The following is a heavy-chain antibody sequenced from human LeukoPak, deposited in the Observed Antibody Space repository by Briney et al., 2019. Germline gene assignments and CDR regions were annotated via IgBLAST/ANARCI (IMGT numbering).Heavy chain of an antibody. V-gene: IGHV1-69*04. CDR3: ARDLSVAGTLYYYYYMDV. CDR2: IIPFLGIA. D-gene: IGHD6-19*01. Sequence: SVKVSCKASGGTFSSYAISWVRQAPGKGLEWMGRIIPFLGIANYAQKFQGRVTITADKSTSTAYMELSSLRSEDTAVYYCARDLSVAGTLYYYYYMDVWGKGTTVTVSS. CDR1: GGTFSSYA. J-gene: IGHJ6*03.